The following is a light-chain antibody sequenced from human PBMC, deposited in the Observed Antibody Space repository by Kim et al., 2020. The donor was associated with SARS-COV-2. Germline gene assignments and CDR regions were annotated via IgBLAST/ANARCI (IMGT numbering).Light chain of an antibody. CDR1: QSVSSN. J-gene: IGKJ4*01. V-gene: IGKV3-15*01. Sequence: PGERAALSCRASQSVSSNLAWYQQKPGQAPRLLIYGASTRATGIPARFSGSGSGTEFTLTISSLQSEDFAVYYCQQYNNWPLLTFGGGTKVDIK. CDR3: QQYNNWPLLT. CDR2: GAS.